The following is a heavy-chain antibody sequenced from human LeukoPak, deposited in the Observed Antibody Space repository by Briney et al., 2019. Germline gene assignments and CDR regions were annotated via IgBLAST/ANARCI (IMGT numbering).Heavy chain of an antibody. CDR2: INNDDTIS. V-gene: IGHV3-74*01. D-gene: IGHD5-12*01. CDR3: ARDGGMVGYQDY. J-gene: IGHJ4*02. Sequence: GGSLRLSRLASRLTFSDYWFDWVRQVPGKGPVGVCRINNDDTISNYVGFVIGRFTHSRDNAKNTVYLQMKSLRAEDTAIYYCARDGGMVGYQDYWGQGTLVTVSS. CDR1: RLTFSDYW.